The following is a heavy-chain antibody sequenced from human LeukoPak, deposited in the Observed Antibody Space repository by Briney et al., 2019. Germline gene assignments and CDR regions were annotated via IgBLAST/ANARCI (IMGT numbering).Heavy chain of an antibody. CDR3: ASDATTYSTYAYYYMDV. D-gene: IGHD5-18*01. J-gene: IGHJ6*03. Sequence: PGGSLRLSCAASGFTFRSYAMFWVRQAPGKGLEWEALISYDGSMKYSADSVKGRFTISRDNSKNTLYLQMNSLRVEDTAVYYCASDATTYSTYAYYYMDVWGKGTTVTVSS. V-gene: IGHV3-30*04. CDR1: GFTFRSYA. CDR2: ISYDGSMK.